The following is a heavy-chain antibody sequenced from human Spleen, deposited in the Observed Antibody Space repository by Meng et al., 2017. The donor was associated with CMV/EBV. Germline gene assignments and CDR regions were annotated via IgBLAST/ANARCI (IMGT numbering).Heavy chain of an antibody. V-gene: IGHV1-46*01. CDR2: INPSGGST. D-gene: IGHD3-3*01. CDR1: GYTFTSYY. CDR3: ASNPDDFWSGQPWEY. J-gene: IGHJ4*02. Sequence: ASVKVSCKASGYTFTSYYMHWVRQAPGQGLEWMGIINPSGGSTSYAQKFQGRVTMTRDTSTSTVYMELSSLRSEDTAVYYCASNPDDFWSGQPWEYWGQGTLVTVSS.